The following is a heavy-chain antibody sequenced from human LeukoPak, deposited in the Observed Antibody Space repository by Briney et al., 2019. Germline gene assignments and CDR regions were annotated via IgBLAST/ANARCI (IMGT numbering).Heavy chain of an antibody. CDR2: TGNKANSYTT. CDR3: ARGNTSAWYPFDY. D-gene: IGHD6-19*01. J-gene: IGHJ4*02. V-gene: IGHV3-72*01. CDR1: GFTFSDHY. Sequence: PGGSLRLSCAASGFTFSDHYMDWVRQAPGKGLEWVGRTGNKANSYTTEYAASVKGRFTISRDDSKNSLFLQMNSLKSEDTAVYYCARGNTSAWYPFDYWRQGTLVTVSS.